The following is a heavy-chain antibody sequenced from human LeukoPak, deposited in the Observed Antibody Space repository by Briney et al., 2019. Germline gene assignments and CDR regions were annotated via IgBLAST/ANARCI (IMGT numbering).Heavy chain of an antibody. J-gene: IGHJ4*02. V-gene: IGHV3-33*06. CDR2: IWYDGSNK. Sequence: PGGSLRLSCAASGFTFSSYGMHWVRQAPGKGLEWVAVIWYDGSNKYYADSVKGRFTISRDNSKNTLYLQMNSLRAEDTAVYYCAKGGPGYCSSTSCSSIDYWGQGTLVTVSS. D-gene: IGHD2-2*01. CDR1: GFTFSSYG. CDR3: AKGGPGYCSSTSCSSIDY.